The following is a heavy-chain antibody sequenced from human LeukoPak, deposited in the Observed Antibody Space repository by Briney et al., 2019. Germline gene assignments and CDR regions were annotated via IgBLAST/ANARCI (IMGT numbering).Heavy chain of an antibody. CDR2: INHSGST. J-gene: IGHJ5*02. D-gene: IGHD3-3*01. CDR1: GGSFSGYY. CDR3: ARTALGFWSGYYNWFDP. V-gene: IGHV4-34*01. Sequence: SETLSLTCAVYGGSFSGYYWSWIRQPPGKGLEWIGEINHSGSTNYNPSLKSRVTISVDTSKNQFSLELSSVTAADTAVYYCARTALGFWSGYYNWFDPWGQGTLVTVSS.